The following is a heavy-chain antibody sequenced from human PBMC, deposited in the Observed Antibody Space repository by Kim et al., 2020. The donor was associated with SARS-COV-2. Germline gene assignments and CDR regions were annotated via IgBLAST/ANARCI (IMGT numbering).Heavy chain of an antibody. J-gene: IGHJ6*03. D-gene: IGHD3-9*01. V-gene: IGHV4-39*02. CDR3: ARSDKYYYYYMDV. Sequence: YNPSLKGRVTISVDTSKNHFSLRLSSVTAADTAVYYCARSDKYYYYYMDVWGKGTTVTVSS.